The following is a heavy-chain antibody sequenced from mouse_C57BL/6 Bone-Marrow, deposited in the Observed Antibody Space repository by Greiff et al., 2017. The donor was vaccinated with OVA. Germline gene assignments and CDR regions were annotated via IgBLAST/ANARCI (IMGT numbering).Heavy chain of an antibody. D-gene: IGHD1-1*01. CDR1: GFTFSSYG. CDR2: ISSGGSYT. CDR3: ARQHYGSSPLCWYFDV. J-gene: IGHJ1*03. V-gene: IGHV5-6*01. Sequence: EVKLVESGGDLVKPGGSLKLSCAASGFTFSSYGMSWVRQTPDKRLEWVATISSGGSYTYYPDSVKGRFTISRDNAKNTLYLQMSSLKSEDTAMYYCARQHYGSSPLCWYFDVWGTGTTVTVSS.